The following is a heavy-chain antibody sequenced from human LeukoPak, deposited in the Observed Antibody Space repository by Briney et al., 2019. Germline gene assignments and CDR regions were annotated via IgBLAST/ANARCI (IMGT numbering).Heavy chain of an antibody. D-gene: IGHD2-2*01. CDR1: GGSISSYY. Sequence: KPSETLSLTCTVSGGSISSYYWSWIRQPPGKGLEWIGYIYYSGSTNYNPSLESRVTISVDTSKNQFSLKLSSVTAADTAVYYCARGVVVPAAIPLFAFDIWGQGTMVTVSS. CDR2: IYYSGST. J-gene: IGHJ3*02. CDR3: ARGVVVPAAIPLFAFDI. V-gene: IGHV4-59*08.